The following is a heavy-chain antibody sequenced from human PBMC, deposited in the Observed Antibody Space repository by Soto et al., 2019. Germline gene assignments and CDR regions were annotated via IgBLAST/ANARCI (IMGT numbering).Heavy chain of an antibody. V-gene: IGHV3-21*01. J-gene: IGHJ4*02. CDR2: ISSSSSYI. Sequence: PGGSLRLSCAASGFTFSSYSMNWVRQAPGKGLEWVSSISSSSSYIYYADSVKGRFTISRDNAKNSLYLQMNSLRAEDTAVYYCARGLTRCSSTSCYVYYFDYWGQGTLVTVSS. D-gene: IGHD2-2*01. CDR1: GFTFSSYS. CDR3: ARGLTRCSSTSCYVYYFDY.